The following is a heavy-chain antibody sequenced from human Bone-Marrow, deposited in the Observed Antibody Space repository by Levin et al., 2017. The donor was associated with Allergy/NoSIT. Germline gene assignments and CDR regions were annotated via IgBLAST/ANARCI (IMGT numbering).Heavy chain of an antibody. D-gene: IGHD1-26*01. V-gene: IGHV3-48*02. CDR3: ARDDVASGTYPTFDY. Sequence: GGSLRLSCAASGFTFSNYDMNWVRQAPGKGLECVSYISSSSTTIYYADSVEGRFTISRDNAKNSLYLQMNSLRDEDTAVYYCARDDVASGTYPTFDYWGQGTLVTVSS. CDR1: GFTFSNYD. CDR2: ISSSSTTI. J-gene: IGHJ4*02.